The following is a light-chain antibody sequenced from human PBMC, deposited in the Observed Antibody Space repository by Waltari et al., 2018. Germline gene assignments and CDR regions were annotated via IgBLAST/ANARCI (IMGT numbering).Light chain of an antibody. CDR3: QVCDNGSDRSV. Sequence: SYVLTQPPSVSVAPGAAATITCGGRNLGIKDVHWYQQKPGLAPLRVGVDGSDRPTGIPERFSGSNSGNTATLIISRVEAGDEADYYCQVCDNGSDRSVFGGGTKLTVL. CDR1: NLGIKD. V-gene: IGLV3-21*02. CDR2: DGS. J-gene: IGLJ3*02.